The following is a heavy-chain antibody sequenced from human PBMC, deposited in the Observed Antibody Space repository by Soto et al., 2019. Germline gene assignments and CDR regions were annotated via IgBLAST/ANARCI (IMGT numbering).Heavy chain of an antibody. J-gene: IGHJ6*02. Sequence: EVQLVQSGAEEKEPGESLKISCKGSGYSFTKYWIGWVRQMPGKGLEWMAIIYPDESDTKYSPSFQGQVTISADNSISTAYLQWSSLKASDTAMYYCVRMGFSGGGYLSYYYYGMDIWGQGTTVTVSS. CDR1: GYSFTKYW. CDR3: VRMGFSGGGYLSYYYYGMDI. CDR2: IYPDESDT. V-gene: IGHV5-51*03. D-gene: IGHD5-12*01.